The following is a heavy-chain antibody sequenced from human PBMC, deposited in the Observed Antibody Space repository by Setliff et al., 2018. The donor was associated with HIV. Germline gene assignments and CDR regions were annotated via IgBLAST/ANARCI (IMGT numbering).Heavy chain of an antibody. CDR2: FHHSGSS. V-gene: IGHV4-38-2*01. CDR3: ARQGAGYYYDSSDYYTGNGFDI. D-gene: IGHD3-22*01. J-gene: IGHJ3*02. Sequence: SETLSLTCAVSGYSINSAYYWGRIRQSPGKGLEWIGVFHHSGSSHYNPSLKSRVTISGQTSKNQFSLKLSSVTAADTAVYYCARQGAGYYYDSSDYYTGNGFDIWGQGTMVTVSS. CDR1: GYSINSAYY.